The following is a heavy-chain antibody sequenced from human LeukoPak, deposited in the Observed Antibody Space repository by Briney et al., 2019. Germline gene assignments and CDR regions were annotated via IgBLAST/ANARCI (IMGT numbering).Heavy chain of an antibody. V-gene: IGHV3-23*01. J-gene: IGHJ6*03. Sequence: PGGSLRLSCAASGFIFSSYAMSWVRQAPGKGLEWVSAISGSGGSTYYADSVKGRFTISRDNSKNTLYLQMNSLRAEDTAVYYCAKVPSTYYYGSGRVGYYMDVWGKGTTVTVSS. CDR3: AKVPSTYYYGSGRVGYYMDV. CDR2: ISGSGGST. CDR1: GFIFSSYA. D-gene: IGHD3-10*01.